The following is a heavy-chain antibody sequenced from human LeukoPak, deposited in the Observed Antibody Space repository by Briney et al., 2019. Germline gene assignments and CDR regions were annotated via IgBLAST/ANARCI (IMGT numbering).Heavy chain of an antibody. Sequence: PSETLSLTCTVSGGSISSSSYYWGWIRQPPGKGLEWIGSIYYSGSTYYNPSLKSRVTISVDTSKNQFSLKLSSVTAADTAVYYCARYYYDSSGYPYYYYGMDVWGQGTTVTVSS. CDR3: ARYYYDSSGYPYYYYGMDV. V-gene: IGHV4-39*07. D-gene: IGHD3-22*01. J-gene: IGHJ6*02. CDR2: IYYSGST. CDR1: GGSISSSSYY.